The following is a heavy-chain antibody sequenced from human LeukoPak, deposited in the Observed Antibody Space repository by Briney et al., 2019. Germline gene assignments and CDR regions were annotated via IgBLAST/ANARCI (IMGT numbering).Heavy chain of an antibody. D-gene: IGHD3-10*01. Sequence: ASVKVSCKASGYTFTGYYMHWVRQAPGQGLEWMGRIDPNSGVTNHAQKFQGRVTMTRDTSISTAYMDLSRLRSDDTAVYYCARDRYYGSGSYYNVFDYWGQGTLVTVSS. J-gene: IGHJ4*02. V-gene: IGHV1-2*06. CDR1: GYTFTGYY. CDR2: IDPNSGVT. CDR3: ARDRYYGSGSYYNVFDY.